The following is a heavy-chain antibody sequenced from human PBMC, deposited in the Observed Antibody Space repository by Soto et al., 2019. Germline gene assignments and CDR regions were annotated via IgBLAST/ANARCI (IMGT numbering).Heavy chain of an antibody. D-gene: IGHD2-2*01. V-gene: IGHV3-23*01. Sequence: GESLKISCAASGFTFSSYAMSWVRQAPGKGLEWVSAISGSGGSTYYADSVKGRFTISRDNSKNTLYLQMNSLRAEDTAVYYCAKDLGYCSSTSCPPILGYYMDVWGKGTTVTVSS. CDR1: GFTFSSYA. J-gene: IGHJ6*03. CDR3: AKDLGYCSSTSCPPILGYYMDV. CDR2: ISGSGGST.